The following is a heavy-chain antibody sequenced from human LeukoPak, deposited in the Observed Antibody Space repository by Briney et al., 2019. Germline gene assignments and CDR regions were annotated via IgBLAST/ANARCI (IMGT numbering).Heavy chain of an antibody. V-gene: IGHV5-10-1*01. D-gene: IGHD4-17*01. CDR2: IDPSDSYT. CDR3: ARPSDYGDYGTGWFDP. Sequence: GESLKISCKGSGYSFTSYWISWVRQMPGKGLEWMGRIDPSDSYTNYSPSFQGHVTISADKSISTAYLQWSSLKASDTAMYYCARPSDYGDYGTGWFDPWGQGTLVTVSS. J-gene: IGHJ5*02. CDR1: GYSFTSYW.